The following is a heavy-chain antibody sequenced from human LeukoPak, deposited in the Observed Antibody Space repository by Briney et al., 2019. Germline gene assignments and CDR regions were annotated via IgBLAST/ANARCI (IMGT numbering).Heavy chain of an antibody. CDR1: GGSISSGDYY. J-gene: IGHJ5*02. D-gene: IGHD3-10*01. Sequence: SETLSLTCTVSGGSISSGDYYWSWIRQPPGKGLEWVGYIYYSRSTYYNPSLKSRVTISVDTSKNQFSLKLSSVTAADTAVYYCARGLGDYYGSGSAWGQGTLVTVSS. V-gene: IGHV4-30-4*08. CDR3: ARGLGDYYGSGSA. CDR2: IYYSRST.